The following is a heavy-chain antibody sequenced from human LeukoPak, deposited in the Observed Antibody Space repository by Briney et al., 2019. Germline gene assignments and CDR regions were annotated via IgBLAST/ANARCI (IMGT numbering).Heavy chain of an antibody. V-gene: IGHV3-15*01. CDR1: GFTFSDAW. CDR3: AKVLRRGEYHLLTPYYFDY. Sequence: GGSLRPSCAASGFTFSDAWMSWVRQAAGKGLEWVGRIKSKTDGGATDYAAPVKGRFTISRDDSKNTLYLQMNSLRTEDTAVYYCAKVLRRGEYHLLTPYYFDYWGQGTLVTVSS. CDR2: IKSKTDGGAT. J-gene: IGHJ4*02. D-gene: IGHD2-2*01.